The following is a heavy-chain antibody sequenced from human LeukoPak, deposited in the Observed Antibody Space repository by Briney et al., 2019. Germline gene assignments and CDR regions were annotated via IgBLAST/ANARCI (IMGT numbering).Heavy chain of an antibody. Sequence: SETLSLTCTVSGGSISSYYWSWIRQPPGKGLEWIGYIYYSGSTNYNPSLKSRVTISVDTSKNQFSLKLSSVTAADTAVYYCARSPYCSGGSCYSFDPRGQGTLVTVSS. J-gene: IGHJ5*02. CDR3: ARSPYCSGGSCYSFDP. CDR2: IYYSGST. V-gene: IGHV4-59*01. CDR1: GGSISSYY. D-gene: IGHD2-15*01.